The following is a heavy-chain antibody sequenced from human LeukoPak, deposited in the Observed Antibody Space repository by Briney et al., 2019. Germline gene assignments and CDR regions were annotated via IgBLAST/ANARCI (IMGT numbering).Heavy chain of an antibody. CDR3: ARDGDTAMVCDY. J-gene: IGHJ4*02. V-gene: IGHV3-48*03. CDR2: ISSSGSTI. Sequence: PGGSLRLSCAASGFTFSSYEMNRVRQAPGKGLEWVSYISSSGSTIYYADSVKGRFTISRDNAKNSLYLQMNSLRAEDTAVYYCARDGDTAMVCDYWGQGTLVTVSS. D-gene: IGHD5-18*01. CDR1: GFTFSSYE.